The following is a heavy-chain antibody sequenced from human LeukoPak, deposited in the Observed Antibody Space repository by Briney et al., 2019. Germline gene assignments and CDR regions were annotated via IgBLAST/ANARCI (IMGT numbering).Heavy chain of an antibody. CDR2: IYHSGST. Sequence: PSETLSLTCVVSGYSISSGYSWGWIRQPPGKGLEWIGTIYHSGSTYYNPSLKSRVTISVDTSKNQFSLKLSSVTAADTAVYYCARVTHFSPIVVVPAENCYFDLWARGTLVTVPS. CDR1: GYSISSGYS. V-gene: IGHV4-38-2*01. D-gene: IGHD2-2*01. CDR3: ARVTHFSPIVVVPAENCYFDL. J-gene: IGHJ2*01.